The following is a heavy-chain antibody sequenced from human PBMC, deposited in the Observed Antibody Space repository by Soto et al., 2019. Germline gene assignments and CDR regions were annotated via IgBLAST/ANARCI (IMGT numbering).Heavy chain of an antibody. D-gene: IGHD2-2*01. J-gene: IGHJ6*02. V-gene: IGHV4-59*01. Sequence: WTWIRQPPGKGLEWIGYLYYTGTTNYNPSLKSRVTMSLDTSSNQFSLRLSSVTAADTAVYFCARTFCSTTSCQAHDMDVWGQGTSVTVSS. CDR2: LYYTGTT. CDR3: ARTFCSTTSCQAHDMDV.